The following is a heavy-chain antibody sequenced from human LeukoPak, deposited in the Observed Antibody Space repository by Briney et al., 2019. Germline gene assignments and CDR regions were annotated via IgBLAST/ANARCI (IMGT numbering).Heavy chain of an antibody. D-gene: IGHD4-17*01. J-gene: IGHJ4*02. V-gene: IGHV4-30-4*08. CDR3: ARMSDDYGENFDY. CDR1: GGSISSGDYY. Sequence: SQTLSLTCTVSGGSISSGDYYWSWIRQPPGKGLEWIGHIYYSGSTYYNPSLKSRVTISVDTSKNQFSLKLSSVTAADTAVYYCARMSDDYGENFDYWGQGTLVTVSS. CDR2: IYYSGST.